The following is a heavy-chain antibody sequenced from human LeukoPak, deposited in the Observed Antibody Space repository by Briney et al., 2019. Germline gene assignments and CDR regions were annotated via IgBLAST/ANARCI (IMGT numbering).Heavy chain of an antibody. J-gene: IGHJ4*02. D-gene: IGHD7-27*01. CDR3: AKGGKGFPLGLRFDS. V-gene: IGHV4-39*07. Sequence: SETLSLTCSVSGGSISSSSYHWGWIRQSPGKGLEWIGSIYYSGSAYYNPSLKSRLTISVDTSKNQFSLKLTSLTAADTAVYYCAKGGKGFPLGLRFDSWGQGTLVSVSS. CDR2: IYYSGSA. CDR1: GGSISSSSYH.